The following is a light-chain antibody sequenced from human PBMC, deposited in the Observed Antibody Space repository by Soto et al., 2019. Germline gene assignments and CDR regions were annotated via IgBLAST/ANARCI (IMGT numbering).Light chain of an antibody. CDR3: NQYHSSFT. CDR1: QSVSSSS. CDR2: GAS. Sequence: EIVLTQSPGTLSLSPGEGATLSCRASQSVSSSSSTWYQQKRGQAPRLLIYGASTRATGIPDRFSGSGSGTDFTLTISRLEPEDFAVYYCNQYHSSFTFGGGTQVAIK. J-gene: IGKJ4*01. V-gene: IGKV3-20*01.